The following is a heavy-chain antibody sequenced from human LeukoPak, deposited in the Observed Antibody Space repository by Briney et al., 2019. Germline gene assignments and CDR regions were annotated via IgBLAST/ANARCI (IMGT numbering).Heavy chain of an antibody. Sequence: GGSLRLSCTASGFIFSGSWMAWIRQAPGKGLEWVAIIKEDGSEKYYVDSMKGRFTISRDNAKNSLFLQMNSLRAEDTAIYYCTTDTWYSAGHWGQGTLVTVSS. CDR1: GFIFSGSW. CDR2: IKEDGSEK. CDR3: TTDTWYSAGH. V-gene: IGHV3-7*03. J-gene: IGHJ4*02. D-gene: IGHD2-15*01.